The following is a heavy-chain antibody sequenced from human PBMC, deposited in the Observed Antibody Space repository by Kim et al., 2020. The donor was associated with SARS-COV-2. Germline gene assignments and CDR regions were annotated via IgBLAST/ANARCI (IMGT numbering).Heavy chain of an antibody. CDR2: IYTSGST. Sequence: SETLSLTCTVSGGSISSGSYYWSWIRQPAGKGLEWIGRIYTSGSTNYNPSLKSRVTISVDTSKNQFSLKLSSVTAADTAVYYCARVDDQLLMYAFDIWGQGTMVTVSS. CDR1: GGSISSGSYY. CDR3: ARVDDQLLMYAFDI. J-gene: IGHJ3*02. D-gene: IGHD2-2*01. V-gene: IGHV4-61*02.